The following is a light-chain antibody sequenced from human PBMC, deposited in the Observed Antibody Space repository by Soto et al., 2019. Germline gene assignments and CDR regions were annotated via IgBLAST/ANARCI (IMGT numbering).Light chain of an antibody. J-gene: IGKJ1*01. CDR3: QHYNDYPWT. CDR1: QSISSW. CDR2: KAS. V-gene: IGKV1-5*03. Sequence: DIQMAQSSSTLSAPVGDRVTITCRASQSISSWLAWYQQRPGKVPKLLMYKASTLESGVPSRFSGSGSGTEFTLTISSLQPDDFATYYCQHYNDYPWTFGQGTKVDIK.